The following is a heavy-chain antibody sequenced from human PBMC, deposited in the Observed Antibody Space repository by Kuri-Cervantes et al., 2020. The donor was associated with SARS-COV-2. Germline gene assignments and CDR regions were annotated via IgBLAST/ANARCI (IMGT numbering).Heavy chain of an antibody. D-gene: IGHD5-18*01. CDR2: ISYDGSNK. CDR3: AKAAEGVDTAMVPQEYYYYYYGMDV. Sequence: GGSLRLSCAVSGFTFSSYAMSWVRQAPGKGLEWVAVISYDGSNKYYADSVKGRFTISRDNSKNTLYLQMNSLRAEDTAVYYCAKAAEGVDTAMVPQEYYYYYYGMDVWGQGTTVTVSS. CDR1: GFTFSSYA. V-gene: IGHV3-30*18. J-gene: IGHJ6*02.